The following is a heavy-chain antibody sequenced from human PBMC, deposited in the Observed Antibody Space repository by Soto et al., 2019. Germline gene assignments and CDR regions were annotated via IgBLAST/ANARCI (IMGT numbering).Heavy chain of an antibody. D-gene: IGHD7-27*01. J-gene: IGHJ4*02. CDR1: GFTFSNYW. V-gene: IGHV3-74*01. CDR2: INGDGSTT. CDR3: TRGGTSATYWGLFDY. Sequence: EVQLVESGGGLVQPGGSLRLSCAAFGFTFSNYWTHWVRQAPGKGLVWVSRINGDGSTTTYADFVKGRFTISRDNAKNTLYLQMDSLGADDTAVYYCTRGGTSATYWGLFDYWGQGALVTVSS.